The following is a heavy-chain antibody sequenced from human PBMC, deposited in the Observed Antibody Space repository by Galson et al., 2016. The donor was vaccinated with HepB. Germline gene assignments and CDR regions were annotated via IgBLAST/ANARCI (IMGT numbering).Heavy chain of an antibody. Sequence: SLSLSCAASGSTFSRYWMGWVRQAPGKGLECDAIIKEDRREKYFGDSVKGRFTIPRDNAKNSLSLQMNSLRGEDTAMYYWAETYTYYFEYWGQGTLVTVSS. CDR1: GSTFSRYW. D-gene: IGHD5-18*01. V-gene: IGHV3-7*03. CDR3: AETYTYYFEY. J-gene: IGHJ4*02. CDR2: IKEDRREK.